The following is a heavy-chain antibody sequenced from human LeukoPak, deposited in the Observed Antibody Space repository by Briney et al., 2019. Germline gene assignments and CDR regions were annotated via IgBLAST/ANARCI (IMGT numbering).Heavy chain of an antibody. CDR1: GYTFTSYA. V-gene: IGHV7-4-1*02. CDR3: ARSLKGATVRTMATPRSVKGFDP. CDR2: INTNTGNP. Sequence: GASVKVSCKASGYTFTSYAMNWVRQAPGQGLEWMGWINTNTGNPTYAQGFTGRFVFSLDTSVSTAYLQISSLKAEDTAVYYCARSLKGATVRTMATPRSVKGFDPWAREPWSPSPQ. D-gene: IGHD4-17*01. J-gene: IGHJ5*02.